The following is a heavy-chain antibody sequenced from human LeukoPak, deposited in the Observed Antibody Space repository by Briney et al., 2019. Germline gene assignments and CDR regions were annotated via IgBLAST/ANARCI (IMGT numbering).Heavy chain of an antibody. CDR2: IYYSGST. D-gene: IGHD3-3*01. V-gene: IGHV4-59*08. J-gene: IGHJ5*02. Sequence: SETLSLTCTVSGGSISSYYWSWIRQPPGKGLEWIGYIYYSGSTNYNPSLKSRVTISVDTSKNQFSLKLSSVTAADTAVYYCVRGPATITIFGVVNWFDHWGQGTLVTVSS. CDR3: VRGPATITIFGVVNWFDH. CDR1: GGSISSYY.